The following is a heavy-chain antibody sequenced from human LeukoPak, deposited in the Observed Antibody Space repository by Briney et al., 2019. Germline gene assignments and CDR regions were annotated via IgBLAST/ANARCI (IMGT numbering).Heavy chain of an antibody. D-gene: IGHD3-10*01. CDR1: GFTFISYA. CDR2: ISSNGGIT. V-gene: IGHV3-64D*09. CDR3: VKDDLYYYASGSYPS. Sequence: PGGSLRLSCSASGFTFISYAMHWVRQAPGKGLEYVSTISSNGGITNYADSVKGRFTISRGNSRNMVYLQMSSLRAEDTAVYYCVKDDLYYYASGSYPSWGQGTLVTVSS. J-gene: IGHJ4*02.